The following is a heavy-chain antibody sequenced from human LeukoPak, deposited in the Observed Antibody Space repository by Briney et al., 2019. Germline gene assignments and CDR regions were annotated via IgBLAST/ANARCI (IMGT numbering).Heavy chain of an antibody. CDR2: INHSGST. V-gene: IGHV4-34*01. J-gene: IGHJ4*02. CDR1: GGSFSGYY. D-gene: IGHD5-18*01. CDR3: AISSGYSYGYGIGY. Sequence: SETLSLTCAVYGGSFSGYYWSWIRQPPGKGLEWIGEINHSGSTNYNPSLKSRVTISVDTPKNQFSLKLSSVTAADTAVYYCAISSGYSYGYGIGYWGQGTLVTVSS.